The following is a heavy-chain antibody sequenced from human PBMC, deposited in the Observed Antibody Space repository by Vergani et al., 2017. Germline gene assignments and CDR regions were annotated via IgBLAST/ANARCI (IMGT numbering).Heavy chain of an antibody. CDR2: IRSKAYGQAT. J-gene: IGHJ3*02. V-gene: IGHV3-49*03. CDR1: GFTFGYYA. D-gene: IGHD3-10*01. CDR3: VRDQVTMLRGSDALDI. Sequence: EVRLLESGGGLVQPGGSLRLSCVGSGFTFGYYAMDWFRQAPGQGLEWVGGIRSKAYGQATIYAASVKGRFTISRDDSKSIAYLQMNNLQTEDTAMYYCVRDQVTMLRGSDALDIWGQGTMVTVSS.